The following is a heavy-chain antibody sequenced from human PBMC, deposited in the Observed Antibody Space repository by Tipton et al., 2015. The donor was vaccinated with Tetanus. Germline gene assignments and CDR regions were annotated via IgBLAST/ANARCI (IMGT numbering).Heavy chain of an antibody. CDR1: GSSFSSYT. CDR2: IHYSGST. J-gene: IGHJ6*02. V-gene: IGHV4-39*01. Sequence: LRLSCAASGSSFSSYTMTWVRQPPGKGLEWIGSIHYSGSTYYKPSLKSRVTISVDTSKNQFSLKLSSVTAADTAVYYCARHVHGFGALLTPAATHYYYGMDVWGQGTTVTVSS. CDR3: ARHVHGFGALLTPAATHYYYGMDV. D-gene: IGHD2-2*01.